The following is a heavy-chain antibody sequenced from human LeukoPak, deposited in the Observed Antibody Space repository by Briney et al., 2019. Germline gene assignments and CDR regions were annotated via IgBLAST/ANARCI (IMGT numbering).Heavy chain of an antibody. J-gene: IGHJ4*02. CDR3: ARANFLYCSSSTCLFDY. CDR2: ITPNDGDT. V-gene: IGHV1-2*02. CDR1: GYTFTDYY. Sequence: GASVKVSCKASGYTFTDYYMHCVRQAPGQGFEWMGWITPNDGDTNYAQKFQGRVTMSRDTSTSTAHMEVSRLRSDDTAVYYCARANFLYCSSSTCLFDYWGQGTLVTVSS. D-gene: IGHD2-2*01.